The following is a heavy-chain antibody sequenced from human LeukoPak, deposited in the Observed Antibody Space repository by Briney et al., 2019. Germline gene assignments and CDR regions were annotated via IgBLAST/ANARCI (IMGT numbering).Heavy chain of an antibody. Sequence: SETLSLTCTVSGGSISSFYWSWIRQPPGKGLEWIGYMHYGGSPNYNPSLKSRVTTSLDTSKKQFSLKLNSVTTADTAVYYCVTGRYSYGWYDHWGQGILVIVSS. CDR2: MHYGGSP. J-gene: IGHJ5*02. CDR3: VTGRYSYGWYDH. D-gene: IGHD1-26*01. CDR1: GGSISSFY. V-gene: IGHV4-59*13.